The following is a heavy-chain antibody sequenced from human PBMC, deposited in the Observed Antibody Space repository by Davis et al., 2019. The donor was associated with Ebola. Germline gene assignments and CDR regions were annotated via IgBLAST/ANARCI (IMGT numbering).Heavy chain of an antibody. J-gene: IGHJ6*02. CDR3: ARASHYYYGMDV. Sequence: GGSLRLSCAASGFTFSDYYMSWIRQAPGKGLEWVSYISSSGSTIYYADSVKGRFTISRHNSKNTLYLQMNSLRAEDTAVYYCARASHYYYGMDVWGQGTTVTVSS. CDR1: GFTFSDYY. CDR2: ISSSGSTI. V-gene: IGHV3-11*01.